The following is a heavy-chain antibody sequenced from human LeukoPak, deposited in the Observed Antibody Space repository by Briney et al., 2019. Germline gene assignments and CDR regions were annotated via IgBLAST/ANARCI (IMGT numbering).Heavy chain of an antibody. D-gene: IGHD2-21*02. V-gene: IGHV4-34*01. J-gene: IGHJ4*02. CDR3: ARGTSYCGGDRPIDY. CDR1: GGSFSGYY. CDR2: INHSGST. Sequence: SETLSLTCAVYGGSFSGYYWSWIRQPPGKGLEWIGEINHSGSTNYNPSLKSRVTISVDTSKNQFSLKLSSVTAADTAVYYCARGTSYCGGDRPIDYWGQGTLVTVSS.